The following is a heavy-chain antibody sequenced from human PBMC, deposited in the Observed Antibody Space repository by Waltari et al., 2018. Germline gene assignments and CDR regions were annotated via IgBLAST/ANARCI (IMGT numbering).Heavy chain of an antibody. CDR2: LYGVGST. Sequence: EVQLVESGGGLVQPGGSLRLSCAASGVTVSSNYMSWVRQAPGKGREWVYVLYGVGSTYYAAPRSGRFTISIHNSKNTLYLQMNSLRAEDTAVYYCARILWFGELSPPDYWGQGTLFTVSS. D-gene: IGHD3-10*01. CDR3: ARILWFGELSPPDY. J-gene: IGHJ4*02. V-gene: IGHV3-53*04. CDR1: GVTVSSNY.